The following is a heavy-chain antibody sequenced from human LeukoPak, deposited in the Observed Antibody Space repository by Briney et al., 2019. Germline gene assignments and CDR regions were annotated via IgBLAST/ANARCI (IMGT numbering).Heavy chain of an antibody. J-gene: IGHJ6*03. CDR2: IYYSGYT. Sequence: SETLSLTCAVSGYSINSGYYWDWIRQPPGKGLEWIGYIYYSGYTNYNPSLKSRVTISVDTSKNQFSLKLSSVTAADTAVYYCARTTMVRGTYYMDVWGKGTTVTISS. CDR1: GYSINSGYY. D-gene: IGHD3-10*01. V-gene: IGHV4-61*01. CDR3: ARTTMVRGTYYMDV.